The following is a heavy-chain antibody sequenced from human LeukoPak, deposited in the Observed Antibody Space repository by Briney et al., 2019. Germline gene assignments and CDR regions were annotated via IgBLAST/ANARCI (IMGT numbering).Heavy chain of an antibody. Sequence: PGRSLRLSCAASGFTFSSYGMHWVRQAPGKGLEWVAVIWYDGSNKYYADSVKGRFTISRDNSKNTLYLQMNSLRAEDTAVYYCARDSMRYDSSGYIYYFDYWGQGTLVTVSS. CDR3: ARDSMRYDSSGYIYYFDY. CDR2: IWYDGSNK. CDR1: GFTFSSYG. D-gene: IGHD3-22*01. J-gene: IGHJ4*02. V-gene: IGHV3-33*01.